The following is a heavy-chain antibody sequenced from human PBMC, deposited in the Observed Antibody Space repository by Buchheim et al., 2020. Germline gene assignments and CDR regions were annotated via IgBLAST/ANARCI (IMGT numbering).Heavy chain of an antibody. CDR3: ARGHDSANEYVGAQGVDV. J-gene: IGHJ6*02. CDR1: GDSVNSYY. D-gene: IGHD3-10*01. V-gene: IGHV4-59*02. Sequence: QVQLQESGPGLVKPSETLSLTCTVSGDSVNSYYLNWIRQPPGKGLEWIGYIDDIGSTKYSPSLKSRVTISVDTSKRQFSLRLSSVTAADTAVYYCARGHDSANEYVGAQGVDVWGQGTT. CDR2: IDDIGST.